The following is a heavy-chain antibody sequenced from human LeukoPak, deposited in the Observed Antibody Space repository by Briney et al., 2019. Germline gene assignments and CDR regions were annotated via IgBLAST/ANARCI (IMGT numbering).Heavy chain of an antibody. CDR2: INHSGST. CDR3: ARGPRRYGVVVPAAPSGAFDI. J-gene: IGHJ3*02. Sequence: SETLSLTYAVYGGSFSGYYWSWIRQPPGKGLEWIGEINHSGSTNYNPSLKSRVTISVDTSKNQFSLKLSSVTAADTAVYYCARGPRRYGVVVPAAPSGAFDIWGQGTMVTVSS. CDR1: GGSFSGYY. V-gene: IGHV4-34*01. D-gene: IGHD2-2*01.